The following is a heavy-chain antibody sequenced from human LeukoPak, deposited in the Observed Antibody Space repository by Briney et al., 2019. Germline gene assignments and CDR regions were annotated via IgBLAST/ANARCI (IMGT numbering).Heavy chain of an antibody. CDR1: GGSFSGDY. D-gene: IGHD2-2*01. V-gene: IGHV4-34*01. J-gene: IGHJ6*02. CDR3: ASHCSSTSCYPTPYYYGMDV. CDR2: INHSGST. Sequence: SETLSLTCAVYGGSFSGDYWSWIRQPPGKGLEWIGEINHSGSTNYNPSLKSRVTISVDTSKNQFSLKLSSVTAADTAVYYCASHCSSTSCYPTPYYYGMDVWGQGTTVTVSS.